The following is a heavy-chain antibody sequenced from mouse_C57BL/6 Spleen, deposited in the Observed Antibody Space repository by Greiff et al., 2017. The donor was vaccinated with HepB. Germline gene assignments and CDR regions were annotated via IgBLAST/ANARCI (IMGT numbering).Heavy chain of an antibody. Sequence: VHLVESGPGLVAPSQSLSITCTVSGFSLTSYAISWVRQPPGKGLEWLGVIWTGGGTNYNAALKSRLSISKDNSKSRVFLKMNSLQTDDTARYYCARNWKGNSWDFEVWGTGTTVTVSS. CDR1: GFSLTSYA. D-gene: IGHD2-1*01. J-gene: IGHJ1*03. CDR3: ARNWKGNSWDFEV. CDR2: IWTGGGT. V-gene: IGHV2-9-1*01.